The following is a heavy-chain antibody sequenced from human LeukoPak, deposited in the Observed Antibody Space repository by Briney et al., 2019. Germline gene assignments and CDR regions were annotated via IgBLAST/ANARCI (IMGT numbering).Heavy chain of an antibody. J-gene: IGHJ4*02. V-gene: IGHV3-66*01. CDR3: ARVDSGGWYSYSDY. D-gene: IGHD6-19*01. CDR2: IYSGGST. Sequence: GGSLRLSCAASGFTVSSNYMSWVRQAPGKGLEWVSVIYSGGSTYYADSVKGRFTISRDNSKNTLYLQMNSLRAEDTAVYYCARVDSGGWYSYSDYWGQGTLVTVSS. CDR1: GFTVSSNY.